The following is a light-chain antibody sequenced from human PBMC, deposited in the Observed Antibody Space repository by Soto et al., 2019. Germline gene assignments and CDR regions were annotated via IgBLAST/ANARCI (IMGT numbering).Light chain of an antibody. V-gene: IGKV3-20*01. Sequence: EIVLTQSPGTLSLSPGERATLSCRASQSVNSNYLAWHQQKPGQAPRLLIYDASNRATGVPARFTGSGSGTDFTLTISRLESEDFAVYYCQQYGNSPITFGQGTRLEIK. CDR2: DAS. J-gene: IGKJ5*01. CDR3: QQYGNSPIT. CDR1: QSVNSNY.